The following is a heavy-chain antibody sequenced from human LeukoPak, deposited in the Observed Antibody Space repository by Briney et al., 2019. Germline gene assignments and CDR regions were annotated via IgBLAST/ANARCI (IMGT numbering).Heavy chain of an antibody. CDR1: GGSISSNNYY. D-gene: IGHD3-16*02. J-gene: IGHJ4*02. V-gene: IGHV4-39*07. CDR3: ARQHYDYVWGSYRDILFDY. CDR2: IYYSGST. Sequence: PSETLSLTCTVSGGSISSNNYYWGWIRQPPGKGLEWIGSIYYSGSTYYNPSLKSRVTISLDTSKNQFSLKLSSVTAADTAVYYCARQHYDYVWGSYRDILFDYWGQGTLVTVSS.